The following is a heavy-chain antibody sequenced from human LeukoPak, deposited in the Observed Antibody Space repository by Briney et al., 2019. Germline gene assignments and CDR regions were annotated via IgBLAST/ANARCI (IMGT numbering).Heavy chain of an antibody. D-gene: IGHD6-13*01. CDR3: ARNWAGSWYDLDYYGMDV. Sequence: GWSLRLSCAASGFTFSSYAMSWVRQAPGKGLEWVSAISGSGGSTYYADSVKGRFTISRDNSKNTLYLQMNSLRAEDTAVYYCARNWAGSWYDLDYYGMDVWGQGTTVTVSS. J-gene: IGHJ6*02. CDR1: GFTFSSYA. CDR2: ISGSGGST. V-gene: IGHV3-23*01.